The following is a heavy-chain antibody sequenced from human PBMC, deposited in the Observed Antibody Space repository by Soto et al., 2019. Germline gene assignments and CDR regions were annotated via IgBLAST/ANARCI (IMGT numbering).Heavy chain of an antibody. CDR2: IYWDDDK. J-gene: IGHJ4*02. D-gene: IGHD3-3*01. Sequence: QITLKESGPTVVKPTETLTLTCTFSGFSLTTSGVGVGWVRQSPGKAPEWLALIYWDDDKRYSTSLKSRLTITKDTSKNQGVLTMANVDPADTATYHCAHRVLRTVFGLVTTTAIYFDFWGQGTPVVVSS. CDR1: GFSLTTSGVG. CDR3: AHRVLRTVFGLVTTTAIYFDF. V-gene: IGHV2-5*02.